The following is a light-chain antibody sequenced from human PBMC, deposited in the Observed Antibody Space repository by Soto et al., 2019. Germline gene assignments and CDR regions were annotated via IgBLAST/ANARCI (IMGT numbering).Light chain of an antibody. Sequence: EIVMTQSPATLSVSPGERSTLSCRASQSVSSSLAWYQQKPGQAPRLLIYGASIRATGIPARISGSGSGTEFTLTISSLQSEDFAVYYCQQYNNWPRTFGQGTKVDI. CDR3: QQYNNWPRT. V-gene: IGKV3-15*01. J-gene: IGKJ1*01. CDR1: QSVSSS. CDR2: GAS.